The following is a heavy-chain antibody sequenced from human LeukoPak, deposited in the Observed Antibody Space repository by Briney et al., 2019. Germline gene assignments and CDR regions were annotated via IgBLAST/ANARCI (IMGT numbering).Heavy chain of an antibody. D-gene: IGHD4-17*01. CDR3: ARDGYGDYVDYYYYMDV. V-gene: IGHV1-69*13. CDR1: GYTFTGYY. J-gene: IGHJ6*03. CDR2: IIPIFDSA. Sequence: SVKVSCKASGYTFTGYYMHWVRQAPGQGLEWMGGIIPIFDSANYAQKFQGRVTITADESTSTAYMELSSLRSDDTAVYYCARDGYGDYVDYYYYMDVWGKGTTVTVSS.